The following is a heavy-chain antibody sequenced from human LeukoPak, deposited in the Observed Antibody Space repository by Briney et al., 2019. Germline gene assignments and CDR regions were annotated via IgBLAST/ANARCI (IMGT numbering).Heavy chain of an antibody. D-gene: IGHD5-12*01. CDR1: GFTFSSYG. CDR3: AKCCSGYDNFDY. Sequence: GGSLRLSCAASGFTFSSYGMHWVRQAPGKGLEWVAVISYDGSNKYYADSVKGRFTISRDNSKNTLYLQMNSLRAEDTAVYYCAKCCSGYDNFDYWGQGAMVIVSS. J-gene: IGHJ4*02. CDR2: ISYDGSNK. V-gene: IGHV3-30*18.